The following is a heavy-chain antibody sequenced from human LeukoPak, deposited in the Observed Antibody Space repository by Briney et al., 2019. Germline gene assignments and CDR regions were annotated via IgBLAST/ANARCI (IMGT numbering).Heavy chain of an antibody. V-gene: IGHV3-21*01. CDR1: GLTFSSYS. J-gene: IGHJ4*02. CDR3: ARDWSSGWYGDY. CDR2: ISSSSSYI. D-gene: IGHD6-19*01. Sequence: GGSLRLSCAASGLTFSSYSMNWVRQAPGKGLEWVSSISSSSSYIYYADSVKGRFTISRDNAKDSLYLQMNSLRAEDTAVYYCARDWSSGWYGDYWGQGTLVTVSS.